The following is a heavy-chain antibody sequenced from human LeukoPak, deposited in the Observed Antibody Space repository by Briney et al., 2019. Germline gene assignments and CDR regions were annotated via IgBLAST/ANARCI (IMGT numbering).Heavy chain of an antibody. CDR2: IIPILGIA. CDR1: GGTFSSYA. V-gene: IGHV1-69*04. CDR3: VGGFGELPYALDAFDI. Sequence: GASVKVSCKASGGTFSSYAISWVRQAPGQGLEWMGRIIPILGIANYAQKFQGRVTITADKSTSTAYMELSSLRSEDTAVYYCVGGFGELPYALDAFDIWGQGTMVTVYS. J-gene: IGHJ3*02. D-gene: IGHD3-10*01.